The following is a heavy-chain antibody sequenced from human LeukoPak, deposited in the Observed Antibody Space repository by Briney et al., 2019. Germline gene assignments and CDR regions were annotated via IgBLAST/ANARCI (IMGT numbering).Heavy chain of an antibody. Sequence: GASVKVSCKASGGTFSSYAISWVRQAPGQGLEWMGGIIPIFGTANYAQKFLGRVTITADESTSTAYMELSSLRSEDTAVYYCARAGATVTSGFDYWGQGTLVTVSS. V-gene: IGHV1-69*01. CDR3: ARAGATVTSGFDY. CDR1: GGTFSSYA. J-gene: IGHJ4*02. CDR2: IIPIFGTA. D-gene: IGHD4-17*01.